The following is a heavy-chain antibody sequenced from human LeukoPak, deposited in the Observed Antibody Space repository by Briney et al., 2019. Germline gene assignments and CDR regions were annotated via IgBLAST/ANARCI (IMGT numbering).Heavy chain of an antibody. Sequence: GEPLKISCKGSGYSFTSYWIGWVRQMPGKGLEWMGIIYPGDSDTRYSPSFQGQVTISADKSISTAYLQWSSLKASDTAMYYCAKEINYYDSSGSLGGYFDYWGQGTLVTVSS. V-gene: IGHV5-51*01. CDR1: GYSFTSYW. CDR2: IYPGDSDT. D-gene: IGHD3-22*01. CDR3: AKEINYYDSSGSLGGYFDY. J-gene: IGHJ4*02.